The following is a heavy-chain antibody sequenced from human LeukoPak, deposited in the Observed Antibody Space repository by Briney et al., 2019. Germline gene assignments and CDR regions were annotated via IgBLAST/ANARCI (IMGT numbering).Heavy chain of an antibody. CDR2: INPEGAST. Sequence: SGGSLRLSCTASGFAFSTYWMFWVRHAPGKGLVWVSQINPEGASTTYGDPAKGRFTASRDNAKNALHLQMNSPRVDDTAVYYCARGTAITAGIDFWGQGTLVTVSS. CDR3: ARGTAITAGIDF. CDR1: GFAFSTYW. V-gene: IGHV3-74*01. J-gene: IGHJ4*02. D-gene: IGHD6-19*01.